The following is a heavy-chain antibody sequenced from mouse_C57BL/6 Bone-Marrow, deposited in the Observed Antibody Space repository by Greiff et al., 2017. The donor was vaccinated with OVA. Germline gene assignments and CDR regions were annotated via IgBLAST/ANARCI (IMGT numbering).Heavy chain of an antibody. CDR2: IYPRRGNT. CDR3: ARWDYCSSVSWYFDV. Sequence: QVQLQQSGAELARPGASVKLSCKASGYTFTSYGISWVKQRTGQGLEWIGEIYPRRGNTYYNEKFKGKATLTAEKSSSTAYMELRSVTSEDSAVYFCARWDYCSSVSWYFDVWGTGTTVTVSS. V-gene: IGHV1-81*01. CDR1: GYTFTSYG. D-gene: IGHD1-1*01. J-gene: IGHJ1*03.